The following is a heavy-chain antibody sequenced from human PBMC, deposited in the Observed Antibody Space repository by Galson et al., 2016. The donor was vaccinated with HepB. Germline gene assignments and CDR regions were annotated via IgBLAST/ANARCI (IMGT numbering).Heavy chain of an antibody. V-gene: IGHV6-1*01. CDR1: GDSVYNNGAA. D-gene: IGHD3-10*01. J-gene: IGHJ3*01. Sequence: ISGDSVYNNGAAWVWIRQSPSRGPEWLGRTFYRSTWENHYAGSVKNRITISPDTSRNQFSLHLNSVTPEDTAVYYCARVVMLGRGVDVWGQGTMVTVSS. CDR3: ARVVMLGRGVDV. CDR2: TFYRSTWEN.